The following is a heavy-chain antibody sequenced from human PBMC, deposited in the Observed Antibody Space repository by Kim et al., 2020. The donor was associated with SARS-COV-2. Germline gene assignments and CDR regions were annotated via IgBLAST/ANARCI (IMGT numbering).Heavy chain of an antibody. CDR3: TRGSSGWSYFDY. V-gene: IGHV3-73*01. CDR2: IRSKANSYAT. Sequence: GGSLRLSCAASGFTFSGSAMHWVRQASGKGLEWVGRIRSKANSYATAYAASVKGRFTISRDDSKNTAYLQMNSLKTEDTAVYYCTRGSSGWSYFDYWGQGTLVTVSS. J-gene: IGHJ4*02. D-gene: IGHD6-19*01. CDR1: GFTFSGSA.